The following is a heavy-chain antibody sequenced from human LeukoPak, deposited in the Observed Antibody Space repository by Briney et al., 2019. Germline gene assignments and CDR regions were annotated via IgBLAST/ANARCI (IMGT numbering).Heavy chain of an antibody. CDR3: ARVGGDTVTNRY. CDR2: MNPNSGNT. CDR1: GCTFTSYD. V-gene: IGHV1-8*01. Sequence: GASVKVSCKASGCTFTSYDINWVRQATGQGLEWMGWMNPNSGNTGYAQKFQGRVTMTRNTSISTAYMELSSLRSEDTAVYYCARVGGDTVTNRYWGQGTLVTVSS. J-gene: IGHJ4*02. D-gene: IGHD4-17*01.